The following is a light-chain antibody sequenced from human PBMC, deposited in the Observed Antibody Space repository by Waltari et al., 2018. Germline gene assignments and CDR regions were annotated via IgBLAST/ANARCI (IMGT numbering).Light chain of an antibody. CDR1: QNIHTY. V-gene: IGKV1-39*01. CDR3: QQSYGSPPT. Sequence: DIQLTQPPSSLSASVGDRVRITCRASQNIHTYLNWYQQIPGKAPRLLISAASNLQSGVPSRFSGSGSGTDFTLTVTSLHPEDFAAYYCQQSYGSPPTFGPGTKIHIK. J-gene: IGKJ3*01. CDR2: AAS.